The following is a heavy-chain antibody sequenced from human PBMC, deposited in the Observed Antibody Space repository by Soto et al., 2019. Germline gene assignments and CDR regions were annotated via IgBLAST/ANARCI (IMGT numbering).Heavy chain of an antibody. CDR2: ISGSGGST. D-gene: IGHD3-3*01. J-gene: IGHJ4*02. CDR1: GFTFSSYA. V-gene: IGHV3-23*01. Sequence: GGSLRLSCAASGFTFSSYAMSWVRQAPGKGLEWVSAISGSGGSTYYADSVKGRFTISRDNSKNTLYLQMNSLRAEDTAVYYCAKDRITIFGVVKIPFDYWGQGTLVTVSS. CDR3: AKDRITIFGVVKIPFDY.